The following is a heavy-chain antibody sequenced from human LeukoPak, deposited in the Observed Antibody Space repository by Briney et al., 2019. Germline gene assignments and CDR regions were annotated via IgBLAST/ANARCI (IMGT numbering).Heavy chain of an antibody. Sequence: SETLSLTCAVYGGSFSGYYWSWIRQPPGKGLEWIGEINHSGSTNYNPSLKSRVTISVDTSKNQFSLKLSSVTAADTAVYYCARPAFWSGYSMDVWGKGTTVTVSS. CDR3: ARPAFWSGYSMDV. CDR1: GGSFSGYY. CDR2: INHSGST. D-gene: IGHD3-3*01. V-gene: IGHV4-34*01. J-gene: IGHJ6*04.